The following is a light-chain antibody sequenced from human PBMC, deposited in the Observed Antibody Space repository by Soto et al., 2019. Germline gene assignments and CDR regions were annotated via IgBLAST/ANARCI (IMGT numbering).Light chain of an antibody. CDR3: MEGSRSPRP. V-gene: IGKV2-30*02. J-gene: IGKJ4*01. CDR1: QSLEHSNGNTY. Sequence: DVVLTQSPLSLPVTLGQPASISCRSSQSLEHSNGNTYLIWFQQRPGQSPRRLIYEFSKQVSGVPDRFSGNGSGPHYTMTISRVEPEDVGVYYCMEGSRSPRPFGVGSEVEIK. CDR2: EFS.